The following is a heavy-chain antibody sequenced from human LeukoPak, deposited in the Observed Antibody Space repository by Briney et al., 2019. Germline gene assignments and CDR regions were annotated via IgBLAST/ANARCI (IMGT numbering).Heavy chain of an antibody. D-gene: IGHD2-15*01. V-gene: IGHV1-69*08. Sequence: SVKVSCKASGGTFSSYTISWVRQAPGQGLEWMGRIIPLFGTPDYAQKFQDRLTITADKSTSTAYMELSSLRSEDTAVYYCASATLRCSGGSCYEMDVWGKGTTVTVSS. CDR2: IIPLFGTP. J-gene: IGHJ6*04. CDR3: ASATLRCSGGSCYEMDV. CDR1: GGTFSSYT.